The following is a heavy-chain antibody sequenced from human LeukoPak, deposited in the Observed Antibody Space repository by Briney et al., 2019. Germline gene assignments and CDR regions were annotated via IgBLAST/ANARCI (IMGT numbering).Heavy chain of an antibody. CDR3: ARGPMAAAGNFDS. V-gene: IGHV3-11*01. D-gene: IGHD6-13*01. CDR1: GFTFSDYY. Sequence: PGGSLRLSCAASGFTFSDYYMNWVRQAPGKGLEWVSIIGTSSSTIYYADSVKGRFTVSRDNDKNSLYLQMNSLRAEDTAVYYCARGPMAAAGNFDSWGQGTLVTVSS. CDR2: IGTSSSTI. J-gene: IGHJ4*02.